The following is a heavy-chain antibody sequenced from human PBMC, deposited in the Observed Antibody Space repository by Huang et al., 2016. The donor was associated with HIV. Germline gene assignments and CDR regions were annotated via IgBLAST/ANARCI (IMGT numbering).Heavy chain of an antibody. V-gene: IGHV1-69*13. CDR3: ARDEGGRYCSSISCYFVY. D-gene: IGHD2-2*01. CDR2: ISPILNKK. Sequence: QVQLVQSGTEVKKPGSSVKVSCKSSGGTFRTSAFSWVRQAPGQGLEWMGGISPILNKKNYAQHFQGRVTIIADESTSTAYMALSSLRDDDTAVYYCARDEGGRYCSSISCYFVYWGQGTMVTVSS. CDR1: GGTFRTSA. J-gene: IGHJ4*02.